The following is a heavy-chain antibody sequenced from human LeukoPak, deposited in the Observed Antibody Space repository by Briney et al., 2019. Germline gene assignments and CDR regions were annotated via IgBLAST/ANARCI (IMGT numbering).Heavy chain of an antibody. Sequence: GRSLRLSCAASGFIFSSYGVHWVRQAPGRGLEWVAVIWYDGTNKYYADSVKGRFTISRDNSKNTLYLQMNSLRAEATAVYYSAKAPTTQYCSSTSCYSSYYMDVWGKGTTVTVSS. J-gene: IGHJ6*03. CDR3: AKAPTTQYCSSTSCYSSYYMDV. CDR1: GFIFSSYG. D-gene: IGHD2-2*01. V-gene: IGHV3-33*06. CDR2: IWYDGTNK.